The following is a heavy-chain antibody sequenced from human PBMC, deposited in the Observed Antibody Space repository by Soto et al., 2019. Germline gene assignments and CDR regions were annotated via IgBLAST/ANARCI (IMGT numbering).Heavy chain of an antibody. CDR3: ARYASPGYSSNADRDNAFDI. V-gene: IGHV1-69*13. CDR1: GGTFSSYA. Sequence: ASVKVSCKASGGTFSSYAISWVRQAPGQGLEWMGGIIPIFGTANYAQKFQGRVTITADESTSAAYMELSSLRSEDTAVYYCARYASPGYSSNADRDNAFDIWGQGTMVTVSS. D-gene: IGHD6-13*01. CDR2: IIPIFGTA. J-gene: IGHJ3*02.